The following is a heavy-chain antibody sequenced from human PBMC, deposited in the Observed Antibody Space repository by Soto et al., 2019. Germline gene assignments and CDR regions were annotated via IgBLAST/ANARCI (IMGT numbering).Heavy chain of an antibody. Sequence: ASVKVSCKASGYTFTSYDINWVRQATGQGLEWMGWMNPNSGNTGYAQKFQGRVTMTRNTSISTAYMELSSLRSEDTAVYYCARGHKGLYGDYVDYWGQGTLVTVSS. CDR2: MNPNSGNT. CDR3: ARGHKGLYGDYVDY. CDR1: GYTFTSYD. D-gene: IGHD3-3*01. V-gene: IGHV1-8*01. J-gene: IGHJ4*02.